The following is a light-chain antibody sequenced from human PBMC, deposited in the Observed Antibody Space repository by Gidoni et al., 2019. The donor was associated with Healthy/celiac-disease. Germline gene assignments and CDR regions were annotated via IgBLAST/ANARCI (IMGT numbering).Light chain of an antibody. V-gene: IGKV1-5*01. CDR2: DAS. J-gene: IGKJ1*01. CDR3: QQYNSYSGT. CDR1: QSISSW. Sequence: DIQLTQSPSTLSASVGDRVTITCRASQSISSWLAWYQQEPGKAPKLLIYDASSLESGGPSRLSGSGSGTEFTLTISSLQPDDFATDYCQQYNSYSGTFGQGTKVEIK.